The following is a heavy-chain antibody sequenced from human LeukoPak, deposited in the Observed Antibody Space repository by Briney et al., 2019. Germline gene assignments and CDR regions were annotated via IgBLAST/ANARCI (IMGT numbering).Heavy chain of an antibody. V-gene: IGHV3-30*04. Sequence: GRSLRLSCAASGFTFSSYAMHWVRQAPGKGLEWVAVISYDGSNKYCADSVKGRFTISRDNSKNTLYLQMNSLRAEDTAVYYCARLAQFYGMDVWGKGTTVTVSS. CDR1: GFTFSSYA. J-gene: IGHJ6*04. CDR3: ARLAQFYGMDV. D-gene: IGHD5-24*01. CDR2: ISYDGSNK.